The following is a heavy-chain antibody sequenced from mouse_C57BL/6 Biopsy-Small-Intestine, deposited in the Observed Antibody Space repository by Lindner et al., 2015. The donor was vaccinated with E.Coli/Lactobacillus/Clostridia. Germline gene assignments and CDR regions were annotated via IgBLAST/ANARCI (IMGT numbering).Heavy chain of an antibody. CDR3: ARDGHRWDFDS. D-gene: IGHD4-1*01. Sequence: SVKVSCKASGYTFTDYYIHWVRQAPGQGLEWMGRITPNNGATIYAQRFQGRVTMTRDTSITTAFLDLSGLKSDDTAVYYCARDGHRWDFDSWGRGTLVTVSS. CDR2: ITPNNGAT. CDR1: GYTFTDYY. V-gene: IGHV1-18*01. J-gene: IGHJ4*01.